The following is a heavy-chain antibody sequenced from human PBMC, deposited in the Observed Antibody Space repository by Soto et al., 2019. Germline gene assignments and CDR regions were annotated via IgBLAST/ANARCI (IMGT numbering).Heavy chain of an antibody. D-gene: IGHD2-2*01. J-gene: IGHJ5*02. CDR1: GYTFSNYG. CDR2: ISLYSDGT. CDR3: ARVVPGAEAWFGP. V-gene: IGHV1-18*01. Sequence: QVQLVQSGGEVKRPGASVKVSCKTSGYTFSNYGITWVRQAPGQPLEWLGWISLYSDGTNYAQKFQGRFSMTTDTSTTTAYMELRSRRSDDTAVYYLARVVPGAEAWFGPWGQGTLVTFSS.